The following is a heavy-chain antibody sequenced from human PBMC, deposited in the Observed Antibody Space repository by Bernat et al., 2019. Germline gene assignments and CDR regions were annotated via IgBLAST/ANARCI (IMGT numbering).Heavy chain of an antibody. V-gene: IGHV3-53*04. D-gene: IGHD3-10*01. Sequence: EVQLVESGGGLVQPGGSLRLSRAASGFTVSSNYMSWVRQAPGKGLEWVSVIYSGGSTYYADSVKGRFTISRHNSKNTLYLQMNSLRAEDTAVYYCARGIRGVEYYGMDVWGQGTTVIVSS. CDR1: GFTVSSNY. CDR3: ARGIRGVEYYGMDV. CDR2: IYSGGST. J-gene: IGHJ6*02.